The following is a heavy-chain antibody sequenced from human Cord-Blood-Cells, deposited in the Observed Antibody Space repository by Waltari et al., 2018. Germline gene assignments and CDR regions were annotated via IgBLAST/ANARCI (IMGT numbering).Heavy chain of an antibody. Sequence: QLQLQESGPGLVKPSETLSLTCTVSGGSIRSSSYYWGWFRQPPGKGLEWIGSIYYSGSTYYNPSLKSRVTISVDTSKNQFSLKLSSVTAADTAVYYCARLDFWSGYYDYWGQGTLVTVSS. V-gene: IGHV4-39*01. CDR1: GGSIRSSSYY. D-gene: IGHD3-3*01. J-gene: IGHJ4*02. CDR2: IYYSGST. CDR3: ARLDFWSGYYDY.